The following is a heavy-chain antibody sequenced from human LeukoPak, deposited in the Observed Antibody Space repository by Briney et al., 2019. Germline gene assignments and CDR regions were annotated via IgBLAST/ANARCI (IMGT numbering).Heavy chain of an antibody. CDR2: ISGSGGST. D-gene: IGHD2-2*01. V-gene: IGHV3-23*01. CDR1: GFTFSSYA. Sequence: PGGSLRLSCAASGFTFSSYAMSWVRQAPGKGLEWVSGISGSGGSTYYADSVKGRFTISRDNSKNTLYLQMISLRADDTAVYYCAKGKVPYAQGSYFDYWGQGTLVTVSS. J-gene: IGHJ4*02. CDR3: AKGKVPYAQGSYFDY.